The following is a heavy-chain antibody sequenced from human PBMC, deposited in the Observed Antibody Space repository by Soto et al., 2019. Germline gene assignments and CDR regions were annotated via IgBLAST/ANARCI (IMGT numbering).Heavy chain of an antibody. J-gene: IGHJ4*02. CDR2: ITDSSSTI. CDR1: GFTFSSYN. V-gene: IGHV3-48*01. CDR3: ARDKGSSSWHSFDY. D-gene: IGHD2-2*01. Sequence: GGSLKLSCAASGFTFSSYNMNWSRQPPGRGLEWVSYITDSSSTIQYADSVKGRFTTSRDNGKNSLYLQMNSLRAEDTAVYYCARDKGSSSWHSFDYWGQGTLVTVSS.